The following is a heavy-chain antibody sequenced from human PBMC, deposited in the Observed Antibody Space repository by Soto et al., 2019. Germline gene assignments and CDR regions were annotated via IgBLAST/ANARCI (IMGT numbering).Heavy chain of an antibody. CDR2: IYYSGST. Sequence: PSETLSLTCTVSGGSISSYYWSWIRQPPGKGLEWIGYIYYSGSTNYNPSLKSRVTISVDTSKNQFSLKLSSVTAADTAVYYCARVGGYYGDYPKFDYWGQGTLVTVSS. D-gene: IGHD4-17*01. V-gene: IGHV4-59*01. CDR3: ARVGGYYGDYPKFDY. J-gene: IGHJ4*02. CDR1: GGSISSYY.